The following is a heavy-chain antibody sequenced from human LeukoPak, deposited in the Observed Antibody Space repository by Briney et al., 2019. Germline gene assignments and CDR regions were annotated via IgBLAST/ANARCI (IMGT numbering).Heavy chain of an antibody. D-gene: IGHD1-26*01. CDR2: IYHSGST. V-gene: IGHV4-38-2*02. J-gene: IGHJ3*02. CDR1: GYSISSGYY. CDR3: ARYSGSYYFNNHDSFDI. Sequence: SETLSLTCTVSGYSISSGYYWGWIRQPPGKGLEWIGSIYHSGSTYYNPSLKSRVTISVDTSKNQFSLKLSSVTAADTAVYYCARYSGSYYFNNHDSFDIWGQGTMVTVSS.